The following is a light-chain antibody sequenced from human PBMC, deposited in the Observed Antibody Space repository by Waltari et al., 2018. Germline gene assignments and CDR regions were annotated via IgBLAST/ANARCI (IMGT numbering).Light chain of an antibody. CDR2: KAS. Sequence: DIQMTQSPSTLSASVGDRVTITGRASQSISSWLAWYQQKPGKAPKLLIYKASSLESGVPSRFSGSGSGTEFTLTISSLQPDDFATYYCQQNPRTFGQGTKVEIK. J-gene: IGKJ1*01. CDR3: QQNPRT. V-gene: IGKV1-5*03. CDR1: QSISSW.